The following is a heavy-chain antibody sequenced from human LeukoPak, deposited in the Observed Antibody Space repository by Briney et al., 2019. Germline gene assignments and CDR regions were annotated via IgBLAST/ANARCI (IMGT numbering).Heavy chain of an antibody. D-gene: IGHD5-18*01. CDR1: GFTFSSYA. J-gene: IGHJ4*02. CDR2: IRGSGDNT. Sequence: GGSLRLSCAASGFTFSSYAMSWVRQAPGKGLEWVSSIRGSGDNTYYADSVKGRFTISRDNSKNKLYLQMNSLRAEDTAVYYCAKVRGYSYANEYHFDNWGQGTLVSVSS. CDR3: AKVRGYSYANEYHFDN. V-gene: IGHV3-23*01.